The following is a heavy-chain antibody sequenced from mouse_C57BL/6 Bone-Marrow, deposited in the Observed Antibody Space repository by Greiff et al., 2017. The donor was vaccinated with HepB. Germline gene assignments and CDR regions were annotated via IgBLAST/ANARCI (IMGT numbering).Heavy chain of an antibody. V-gene: IGHV1-69*01. J-gene: IGHJ3*01. Sequence: VQLQQPGAELVMPGASVKLSCKASGYTFTSYWMHWVKQRPGQGLEWIGEIDPSDSYTNYNQKFKGKSTLTVDKSSSTAYMQLSSLTSEDSAVYYCARGHYYGSSPAWFAYWGQGTLVTVSA. CDR3: ARGHYYGSSPAWFAY. CDR1: GYTFTSYW. D-gene: IGHD1-1*01. CDR2: IDPSDSYT.